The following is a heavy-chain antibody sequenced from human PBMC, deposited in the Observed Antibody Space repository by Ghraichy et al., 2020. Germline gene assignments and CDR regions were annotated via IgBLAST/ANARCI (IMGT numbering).Heavy chain of an antibody. Sequence: GGSLRLSCAASGFTFDDYAIHWVRQAPGKGLEWVSGISWNSGSIGYADSVKGRFTISRDNAKNSLYLQMNSLRAEDTALYYCAKDGHTGVPTPGPIDYWGQGTLVTVSS. V-gene: IGHV3-9*01. CDR2: ISWNSGSI. J-gene: IGHJ4*02. D-gene: IGHD7-27*01. CDR3: AKDGHTGVPTPGPIDY. CDR1: GFTFDDYA.